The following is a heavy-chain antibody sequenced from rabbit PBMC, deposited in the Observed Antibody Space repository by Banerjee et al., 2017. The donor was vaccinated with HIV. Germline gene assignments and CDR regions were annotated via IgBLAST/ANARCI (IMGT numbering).Heavy chain of an antibody. Sequence: QLKESGGGLVQPGGSLKLSCKASGFDFSSYYMSWVRQAPGKGLEWIGYIDPLFGSTYYASWVNGRFTISSHNAQNTLYLQLNSLTAADTATYFCARDTGAWGDFNLWGQGTLVTV. J-gene: IGHJ4*01. D-gene: IGHD4-1*01. V-gene: IGHV1S7*01. CDR1: GFDFSSYY. CDR3: ARDTGAWGDFNL. CDR2: IDPLFGST.